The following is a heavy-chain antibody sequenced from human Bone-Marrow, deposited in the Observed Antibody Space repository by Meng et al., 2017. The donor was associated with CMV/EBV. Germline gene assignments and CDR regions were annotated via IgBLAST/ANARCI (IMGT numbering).Heavy chain of an antibody. CDR2: ISAYNGNT. V-gene: IGHV1-18*01. CDR1: GYTFTSYG. Sequence: ASVKVSCKASGYTFTSYGISWVRQAPGQGLEWMGWISAYNGNTNYAQKFQGRVTMTRDTSISTAYMELSRLRSDDTAVYYCATAPVLMVYRAFDPWGQGTLVTVSS. D-gene: IGHD2-8*01. CDR3: ATAPVLMVYRAFDP. J-gene: IGHJ5*02.